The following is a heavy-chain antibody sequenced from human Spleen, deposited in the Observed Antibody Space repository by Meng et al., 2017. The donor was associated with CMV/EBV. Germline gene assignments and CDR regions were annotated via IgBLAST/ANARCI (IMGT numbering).Heavy chain of an antibody. D-gene: IGHD3-16*01. CDR1: GFTFSSYS. Sequence: GESLKISCAASGFTFSSYSMNWVRQAPGKGLEWVSSISSSSSYIYYADSVKGRFTISRDNSKNSVYLQMNSLRVEDTAAYYCSWGFRMDVWGQGTTVTVSS. V-gene: IGHV3-21*01. J-gene: IGHJ6*02. CDR2: ISSSSSYI. CDR3: SWGFRMDV.